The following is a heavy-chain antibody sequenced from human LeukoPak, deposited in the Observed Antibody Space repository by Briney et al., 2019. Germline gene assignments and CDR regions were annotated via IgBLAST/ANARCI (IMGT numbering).Heavy chain of an antibody. J-gene: IGHJ4*02. CDR2: IYYSGST. D-gene: IGHD3-10*01. CDR3: ARDRYYYYGSGSYYLFDY. Sequence: SETLSLTCTVSGGSINSSIYHWGWIRQPPGKGLEWIGNIYYSGSTYYNPSLKSRVTISVDTSKNQLSLKLSSVTAADTAVYYCARDRYYYYGSGSYYLFDYWGQGTLVTVSS. V-gene: IGHV4-39*07. CDR1: GGSINSSIYH.